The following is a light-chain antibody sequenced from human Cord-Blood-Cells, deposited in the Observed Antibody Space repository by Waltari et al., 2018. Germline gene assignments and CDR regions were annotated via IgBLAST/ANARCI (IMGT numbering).Light chain of an antibody. V-gene: IGLV2-23*01. Sequence: QSALTQPASVSGSPGQSITTSCTGTSSDVGSYNLVPWYQQHPGKAPKLMIYEGSKRPSGVSNRFSGSKSGNTASLTISGLQAEDEADYYCCSYAGSSTSHVVFGGGTKLTVL. CDR1: SSDVGSYNL. J-gene: IGLJ2*01. CDR2: EGS. CDR3: CSYAGSSTSHVV.